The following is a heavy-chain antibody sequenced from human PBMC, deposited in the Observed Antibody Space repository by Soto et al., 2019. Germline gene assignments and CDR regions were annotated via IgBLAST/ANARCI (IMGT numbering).Heavy chain of an antibody. CDR3: AKPSSSWYQGYFQH. CDR1: GFTSSSYA. D-gene: IGHD6-13*01. CDR2: ISGSGGST. Sequence: PGGSLRLSCAASGFTSSSYAMSWVRQAPGKGLEWVSAISGSGGSTCYADSVKGRFTISRDNSKNTLYLQMNSLRAEDTAVYYCAKPSSSWYQGYFQHWGQGTLVTVSS. V-gene: IGHV3-23*01. J-gene: IGHJ1*01.